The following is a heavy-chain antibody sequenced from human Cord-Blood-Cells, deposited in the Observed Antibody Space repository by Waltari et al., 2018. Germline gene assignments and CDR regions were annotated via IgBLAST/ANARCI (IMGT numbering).Heavy chain of an antibody. D-gene: IGHD2-2*02. V-gene: IGHV4-34*01. Sequence: QVQLQPWGAGLLKPSETLSLTCAVYGGSFSGYYWSWIRHPPGKGLEWIGEINHSGSTNYNPSLKSRVTISVDTSKNQFSLKLSSVTAADTAVYYCARHVYCSSTSCYMDAFDIWGQGTMVTVSS. J-gene: IGHJ3*02. CDR3: ARHVYCSSTSCYMDAFDI. CDR2: INHSGST. CDR1: GGSFSGYY.